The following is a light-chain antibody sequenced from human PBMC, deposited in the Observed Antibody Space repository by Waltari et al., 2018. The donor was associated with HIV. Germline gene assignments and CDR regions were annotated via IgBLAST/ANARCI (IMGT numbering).Light chain of an antibody. V-gene: IGKV3-15*01. CDR1: QGVGSN. Sequence: DIVMTQSPAILSVSPGERVTLSCRASQGVGSNFPRYQPKVGQAPRLLIYGAATRAAEIPVRFSGSGSGTDFTRTIDSLQSEDFATYYCQQYNIRPRGNTFGQGTKLQIK. CDR3: QQYNIRPRGNT. CDR2: GAA. J-gene: IGKJ2*01.